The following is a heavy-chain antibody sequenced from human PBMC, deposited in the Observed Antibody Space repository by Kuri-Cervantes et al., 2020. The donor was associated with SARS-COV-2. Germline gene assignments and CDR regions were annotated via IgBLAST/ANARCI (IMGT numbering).Heavy chain of an antibody. D-gene: IGHD3-22*01. CDR3: AHSGMYYYDSSGYYAFDY. V-gene: IGHV2-5*02. J-gene: IGHJ4*02. CDR2: IYWDDDK. CDR1: GFPLSNASMG. Sequence: SGPTLVKPTETLTQTYTVSGFPLSNASMGGSGIRQPPGKALEWLALIYWDDDKRYSPSLQCRLTITKDTSKYQVVLTMTNMDPVDTATSYCAHSGMYYYDSSGYYAFDYWGQGTLVTVSS.